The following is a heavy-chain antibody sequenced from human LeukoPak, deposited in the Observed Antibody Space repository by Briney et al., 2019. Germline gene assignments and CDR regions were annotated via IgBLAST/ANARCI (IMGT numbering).Heavy chain of an antibody. CDR1: GYTFTSYG. CDR2: ISAYNGNT. CDR3: ARVHTWIQLWLSDYYFDY. D-gene: IGHD5-18*01. V-gene: IGHV1-18*01. Sequence: ASVKVSCKASGYTFTSYGISWVRQAPGQGLEWMGWISAYNGNTNYAQKLQGRVTMTTDTSTSTAYMELRSLRSDDTAVYYCARVHTWIQLWLSDYYFDYWGQGTLVTVFS. J-gene: IGHJ4*02.